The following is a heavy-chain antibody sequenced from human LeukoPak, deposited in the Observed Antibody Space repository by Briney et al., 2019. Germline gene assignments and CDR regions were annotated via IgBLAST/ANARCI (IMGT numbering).Heavy chain of an antibody. CDR2: ISPSGNSI. Sequence: AGGSLRLSCAASGFSFSTYAMTWVRQAPGKGLEWVSAISPSGNSIYYVDSVKGRFTISRDNSKNTLYLQMNSLRAEDTAVYYCAKNTMNPYYDYWGQGTLVTVSS. CDR1: GFSFSTYA. V-gene: IGHV3-23*01. CDR3: AKNTMNPYYDY. D-gene: IGHD1-14*01. J-gene: IGHJ4*02.